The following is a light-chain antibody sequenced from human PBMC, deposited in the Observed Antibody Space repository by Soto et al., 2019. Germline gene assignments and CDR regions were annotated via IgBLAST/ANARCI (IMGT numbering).Light chain of an antibody. V-gene: IGKV1-12*01. CDR2: GAS. CDR1: QGISTW. CDR3: QQASSLPHT. J-gene: IGKJ2*01. Sequence: DIQMTQSPSSVSASVGDRVTITCRASQGISTWLAWYQQKPRKVPKLLIYGASSLQTGVPSRFSGSGSGTDFTLTISSLQAEDFATYYCQQASSLPHTFGQGTKLEIK.